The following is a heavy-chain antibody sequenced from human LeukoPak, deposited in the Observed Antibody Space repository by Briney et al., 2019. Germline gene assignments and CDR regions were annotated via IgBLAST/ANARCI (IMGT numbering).Heavy chain of an antibody. D-gene: IGHD2-2*02. Sequence: ASVKVSCKASGGTFSSYAISWVRQAPGQGPEWMGGIIPIFGTANYAQKFQGRVTITADESTSTAYMELSGLRSEDTAVYYCVRGPLRDIVVVPAAIKYFDYWGQGTLVTVSS. CDR2: IIPIFGTA. V-gene: IGHV1-69*13. CDR1: GGTFSSYA. J-gene: IGHJ4*02. CDR3: VRGPLRDIVVVPAAIKYFDY.